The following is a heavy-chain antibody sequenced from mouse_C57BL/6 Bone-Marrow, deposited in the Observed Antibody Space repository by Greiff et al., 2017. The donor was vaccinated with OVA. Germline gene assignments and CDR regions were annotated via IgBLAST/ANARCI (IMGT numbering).Heavy chain of an antibody. CDR2: IDPSGSYT. J-gene: IGHJ3*01. CDR1: GYTFTSYW. Sequence: QVQLQQSGAELVMPGASVKLSCKASGYTFTSYWMHWVKQRPGQGLEWIGEIDPSGSYTNYNQKFKGKSTLTVDKSSSTAYMQLSSLTSEDSAVYYCARREYGSTPGFAYWGQGTLVTVSA. CDR3: ARREYGSTPGFAY. V-gene: IGHV1-69*01. D-gene: IGHD1-1*01.